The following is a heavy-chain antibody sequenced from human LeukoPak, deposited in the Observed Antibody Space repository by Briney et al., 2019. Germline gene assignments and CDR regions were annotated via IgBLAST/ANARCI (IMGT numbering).Heavy chain of an antibody. CDR3: AREVGSGGEAY. CDR2: INHSGST. CDR1: GGSFSGYY. D-gene: IGHD1-26*01. Sequence: PSETLSLTCAVYGGSFSGYYWSWIRHPPRKGLEWIGEINHSGSTNYNPSLKSRVTISVDTSKNQFSLKLSSVTAADTAVYYCAREVGSGGEAYWGQGTLVTVSS. V-gene: IGHV4-34*01. J-gene: IGHJ4*02.